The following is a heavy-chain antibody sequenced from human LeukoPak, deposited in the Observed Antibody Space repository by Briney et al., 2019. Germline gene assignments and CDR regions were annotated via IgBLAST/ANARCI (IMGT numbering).Heavy chain of an antibody. CDR1: GGTLGSYA. Sequence: ASVKVSCKATGGTLGSYAFSWVRQAPGRGLEWMARIIYIFGTANLAQKFQGRVTIAAGESTSTAYMELSSLRSEDTAVYYCATPLTFKVTFGGVIADAFDIWGQGTMVTVSS. CDR2: IIYIFGTA. CDR3: ATPLTFKVTFGGVIADAFDI. V-gene: IGHV1-69*13. J-gene: IGHJ3*02. D-gene: IGHD3-16*02.